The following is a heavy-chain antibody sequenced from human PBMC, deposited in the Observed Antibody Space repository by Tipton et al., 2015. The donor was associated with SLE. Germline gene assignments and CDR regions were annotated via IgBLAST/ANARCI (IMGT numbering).Heavy chain of an antibody. CDR2: IYHSGST. J-gene: IGHJ3*02. V-gene: IGHV4-38-2*01. CDR1: GYSISSGYH. D-gene: IGHD2-15*01. Sequence: TLSLTCAVSGYSISSGYHWGWIRQPPGKGLEWIGSIYHSGSTYYNPSLKSRVTISVDTSKNQFSLKLSSVTAADTAVYYCARGEDIVVAVDAFDIWGQGTMVTVSS. CDR3: ARGEDIVVAVDAFDI.